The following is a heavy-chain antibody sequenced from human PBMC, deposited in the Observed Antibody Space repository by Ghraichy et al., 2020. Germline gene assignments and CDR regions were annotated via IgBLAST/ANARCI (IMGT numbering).Heavy chain of an antibody. V-gene: IGHV3-43*02. CDR3: AKGQNSYGYLVDY. CDR1: GFTSDNYA. CDR2: ISGDGGSR. Sequence: GESLNISCEVSGFTSDNYAMHWVRQAPGKDLEWVSLISGDGGSRYHADSVKGRFTISRDNSKKSLYLQMNSLRTEDTALYYCAKGQNSYGYLVDYWGQGTQVTVSS. J-gene: IGHJ4*02. D-gene: IGHD5-18*01.